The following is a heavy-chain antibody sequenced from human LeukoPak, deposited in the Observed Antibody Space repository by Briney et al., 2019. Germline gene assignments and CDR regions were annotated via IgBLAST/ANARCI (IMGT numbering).Heavy chain of an antibody. CDR1: GFTVSSNY. CDR2: IGGGGVL. D-gene: IGHD7-27*01. Sequence: PGGSLRLSCAASGFTVSSNYMSWVRQAPRKGLEWISYIGGGGVLRYADSVKGRFTISRDNARNSLYLQLNSLRAYDTAVYYCARDKNWAFDYWGQGILVTVSS. J-gene: IGHJ4*02. CDR3: ARDKNWAFDY. V-gene: IGHV3-69-1*01.